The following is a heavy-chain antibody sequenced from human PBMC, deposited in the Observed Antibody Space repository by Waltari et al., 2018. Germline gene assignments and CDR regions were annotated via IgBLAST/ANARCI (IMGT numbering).Heavy chain of an antibody. D-gene: IGHD3-3*01. CDR2: VFYNGDT. J-gene: IGHJ3*01. CDR3: TRASIFGVALDAFDL. CDR1: GGSITSRNYY. Sequence: QVQLQESGPGLLKPSETLSLTCRVPGGSITSRNYYWGWIRQPPGKGLEWIGSVFYNGDTYYNPSLKSRVTVSVDTSKNQVSLKLSSVTAADTALYYCTRASIFGVALDAFDLWGQGTMVSVSS. V-gene: IGHV4-39*01.